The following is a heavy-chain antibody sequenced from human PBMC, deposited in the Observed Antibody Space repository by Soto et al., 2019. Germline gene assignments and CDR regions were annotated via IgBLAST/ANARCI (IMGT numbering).Heavy chain of an antibody. D-gene: IGHD5-18*01. J-gene: IGHJ4*02. CDR1: GFTFSDYY. V-gene: IGHV3-11*01. CDR3: VRVVTDYYFDY. Sequence: QVQLVESGGGLVKPGGSLRLSCAASGFTFSDYYMSWIRQAPGKGLEWVSYISVGGSTIYYADSVKGRFTISRDNAKNSLYLQMNSLRAEDTAVYDCVRVVTDYYFDYWGQGTLVTVSS. CDR2: ISVGGSTI.